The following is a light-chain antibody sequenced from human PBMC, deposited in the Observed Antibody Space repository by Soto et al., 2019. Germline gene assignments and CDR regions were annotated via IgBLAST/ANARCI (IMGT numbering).Light chain of an antibody. Sequence: EIVLTQSPATLSLSPGERATLSSRASESVSNYLAWYQQKRGQAPRVLIYDASNRAPGIPARFSGSGSGTDFTLTISSLEPEDFAVYYCQQRSNWPITFGQGTRLEIK. J-gene: IGKJ5*01. V-gene: IGKV3-11*01. CDR3: QQRSNWPIT. CDR2: DAS. CDR1: ESVSNY.